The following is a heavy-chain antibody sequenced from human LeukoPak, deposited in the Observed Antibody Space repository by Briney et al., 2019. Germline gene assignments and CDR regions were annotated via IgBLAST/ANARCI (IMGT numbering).Heavy chain of an antibody. CDR3: AREDYGGNSGTYFDY. D-gene: IGHD4-23*01. Sequence: PSETLSLTCTVSGGSISSYYWSWIRQPPGKGLEWIGNIYYSGSTNYNPSLKSRVTISVDTSKNQFSLQLGSVTPEDTAVYYCAREDYGGNSGTYFDYWGQGTLVTVSS. CDR1: GGSISSYY. V-gene: IGHV4-59*12. CDR2: IYYSGST. J-gene: IGHJ4*02.